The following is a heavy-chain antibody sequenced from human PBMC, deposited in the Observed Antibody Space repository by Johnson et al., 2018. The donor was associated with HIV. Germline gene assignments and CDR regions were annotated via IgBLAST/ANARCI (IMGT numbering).Heavy chain of an antibody. CDR1: GFTFSTYG. D-gene: IGHD5-12*01. CDR2: TWYDGSNQ. J-gene: IGHJ3*02. CDR3: VKDKEAGGLVATFET. Sequence: QVQLVESGGGVVQPGRSLRLSCAASGFTFSTYGMHWVRQAPGKGLEWVAVTWYDGSNQYYADSVKGRFTISRDNAKNSLYVQMNSLRPDDTALYYCVKDKEAGGLVATFETWGQGTKVTVSS. V-gene: IGHV3-33*03.